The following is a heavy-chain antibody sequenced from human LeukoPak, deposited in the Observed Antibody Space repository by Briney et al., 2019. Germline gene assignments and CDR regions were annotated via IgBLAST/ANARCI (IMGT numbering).Heavy chain of an antibody. V-gene: IGHV3-30*04. Sequence: GGSLRLSCAASGFTFSSYAMHWVRQAPGKGLEWVAVISYDGSNKYYADSVKGRFTISRDNSKNTLYLQMNSLRAEDTAVYYCAKDPSYTAAGIDYWGQGTLVTVSS. D-gene: IGHD6-13*01. CDR3: AKDPSYTAAGIDY. CDR2: ISYDGSNK. J-gene: IGHJ4*02. CDR1: GFTFSSYA.